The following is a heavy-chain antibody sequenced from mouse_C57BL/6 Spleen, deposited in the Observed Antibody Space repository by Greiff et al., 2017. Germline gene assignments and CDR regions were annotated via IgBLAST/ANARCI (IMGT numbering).Heavy chain of an antibody. CDR1: GYTFTSYW. CDR2: IYPGNSDT. J-gene: IGHJ3*01. D-gene: IGHD2-1*01. V-gene: IGHV1-5*01. CDR3: TGNSGNYVWFAY. Sequence: DVQLQESGTVLARPGASVKMSCKTSGYTFTSYWMHWVKQRPGQGLEWIGAIYPGNSDTSYNQKFKGKAKLTAVTSASTAYMELSSLTNEDSAVDYCTGNSGNYVWFAYWGQGTLVTVSA.